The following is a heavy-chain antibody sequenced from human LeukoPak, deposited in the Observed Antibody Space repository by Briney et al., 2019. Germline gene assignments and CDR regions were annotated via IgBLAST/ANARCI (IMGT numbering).Heavy chain of an antibody. CDR1: GYTFTSYY. CDR3: ERDRAVATIGGVDY. V-gene: IGHV1-46*01. J-gene: IGHJ4*02. D-gene: IGHD5-12*01. CDR2: INPSGGST. Sequence: ASVKVSCKASGYTFTSYYMHWVRQAPGQGLEWMGIINPSGGSTSYAQKFQGRVTMTRDTSTSTAYMELSSLRSDDTGVYYCERDRAVATIGGVDYWGQGTLVTVFS.